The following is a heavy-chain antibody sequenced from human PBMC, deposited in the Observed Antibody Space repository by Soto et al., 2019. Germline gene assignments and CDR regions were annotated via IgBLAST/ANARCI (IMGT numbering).Heavy chain of an antibody. Sequence: SETLSLTCIVSGGSISSYYWSWIRQPPGKGLEWIGYIYYSGSTNYNPSLKSRVTISVNTSKNQFSLKLSSVTAADTAVYYCARKLRFLEPSRFDPWGQGTLVTVSS. CDR1: GGSISSYY. CDR2: IYYSGST. D-gene: IGHD3-3*01. CDR3: ARKLRFLEPSRFDP. V-gene: IGHV4-59*12. J-gene: IGHJ5*02.